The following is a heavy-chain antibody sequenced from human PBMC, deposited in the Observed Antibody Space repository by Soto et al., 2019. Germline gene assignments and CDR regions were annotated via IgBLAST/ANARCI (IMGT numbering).Heavy chain of an antibody. CDR1: GYTFTSYG. Sequence: QVQLVQSGAEVKKPGASVKVSCKASGYTFTSYGISWVRQAPGQGLEWMGWISAYNGNTNYAQKLQGRVTMTTDTSTSTAYMELRSLRSDDTAVYYCARELDYDILTGTYYYYYYGMDVWGQGTTFTVSS. CDR3: ARELDYDILTGTYYYYYYGMDV. D-gene: IGHD3-9*01. J-gene: IGHJ6*02. CDR2: ISAYNGNT. V-gene: IGHV1-18*01.